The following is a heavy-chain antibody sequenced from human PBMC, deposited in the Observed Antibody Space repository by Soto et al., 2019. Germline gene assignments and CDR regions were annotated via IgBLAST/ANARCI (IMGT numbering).Heavy chain of an antibody. D-gene: IGHD2-2*01. J-gene: IGHJ5*02. CDR3: ARLHCHSPNCAPLDP. V-gene: IGHV4-39*01. CDR1: GVSIRDDTYY. CDR2: IYYSGTS. Sequence: PSETLSLTCTVSGVSIRDDTYYWGWIRQPPGKGLEWIGSIYYSGTSSYNPSLKSRVTMSVDTSKKQLSLRLSSVTAADTAVYYCARLHCHSPNCAPLDPWGLGTLVTVSS.